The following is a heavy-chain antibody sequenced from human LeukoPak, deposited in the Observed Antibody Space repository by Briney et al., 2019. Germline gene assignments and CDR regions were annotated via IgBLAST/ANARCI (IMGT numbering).Heavy chain of an antibody. V-gene: IGHV3-48*04. CDR1: GFTFSSYS. D-gene: IGHD5-24*01. J-gene: IGHJ4*02. Sequence: QPGGSLRLSCAASGFTFSSYSMNWVRQAQGKGLEWVSYISSSSSTIYYADSVKGRFTISRDNAKNSLYLQMNSLRAEDTAVYYCARVAGDGYNSGFDYWGQGTLVTVSS. CDR2: ISSSSSTI. CDR3: ARVAGDGYNSGFDY.